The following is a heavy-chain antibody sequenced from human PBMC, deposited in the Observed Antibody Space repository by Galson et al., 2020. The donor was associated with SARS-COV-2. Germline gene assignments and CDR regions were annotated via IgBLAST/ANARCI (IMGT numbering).Heavy chain of an antibody. J-gene: IGHJ4*02. CDR1: GFTFSSYG. Sequence: GGSLRLSCAASGFTFSSYGMHWVRQAPGKGLEWVAVISYDGSNKYYADSVKGRFTISRDNSNHTLYLQMNSQRAEDTAVFYCSKDLRGCGGGSCNPDYWGQGTLVTVSS. D-gene: IGHD2-15*01. CDR2: ISYDGSNK. CDR3: SKDLRGCGGGSCNPDY. V-gene: IGHV3-30*18.